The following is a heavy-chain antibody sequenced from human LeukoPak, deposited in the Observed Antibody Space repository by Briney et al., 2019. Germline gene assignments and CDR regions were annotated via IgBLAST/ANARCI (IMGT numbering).Heavy chain of an antibody. V-gene: IGHV3-74*01. Sequence: QPGGSLRLSCAASGFTFSGYCMHWVRQAPGKGLVWVSRINSDGSSTSYADSVKGRFTISRDNAKNTLYLQMNSLRAKDTAVYYCAREAVAGYWYFDLWGRGTLVTVSS. CDR3: AREAVAGYWYFDL. D-gene: IGHD6-19*01. CDR2: INSDGSST. J-gene: IGHJ2*01. CDR1: GFTFSGYC.